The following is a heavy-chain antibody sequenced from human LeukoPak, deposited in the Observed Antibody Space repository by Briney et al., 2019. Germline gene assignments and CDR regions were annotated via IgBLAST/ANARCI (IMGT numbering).Heavy chain of an antibody. Sequence: SETLSLTCAVSGYSISSGYYWGWIRQPPGKGLEWIGSIYHSGSTYYNPSLKSRVTISVDTSKNQFSLKLSSVTAADTAVHYCARHHGGYSYGYLDYWGQGTLVTVSS. V-gene: IGHV4-38-2*01. CDR1: GYSISSGYY. CDR2: IYHSGST. D-gene: IGHD5-18*01. J-gene: IGHJ4*02. CDR3: ARHHGGYSYGYLDY.